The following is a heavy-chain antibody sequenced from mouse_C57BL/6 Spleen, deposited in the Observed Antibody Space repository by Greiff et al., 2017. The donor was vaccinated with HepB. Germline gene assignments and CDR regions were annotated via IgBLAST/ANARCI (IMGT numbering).Heavy chain of an antibody. CDR2: IYPGDGDT. CDR3: ASSVGLYDYYFDY. J-gene: IGHJ2*01. V-gene: IGHV1-82*01. CDR1: GYAFSSSW. D-gene: IGHD2-3*01. Sequence: QVQLQQSGPELVKPGASVKISCKASGYAFSSSWMNWVKQRPGKGLEWIGRIYPGDGDTNYNGKCKGKATLTADKSFSTAYMQLSSLTSEDSAVYFWASSVGLYDYYFDYWGQGTTLTVAS.